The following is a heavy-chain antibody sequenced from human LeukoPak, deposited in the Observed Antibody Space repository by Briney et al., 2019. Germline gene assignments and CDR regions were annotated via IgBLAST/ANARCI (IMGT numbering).Heavy chain of an antibody. Sequence: PGGSLRLSCAASGFTVSSNYMSWVRQAPGKGLEWVSVIYSGGSTYYADSVKGRFTISRDNSKSTLYLQMNSLRAEDTAVYYCARTTVVSRYFDYWGQGTLVTVSS. CDR2: IYSGGST. J-gene: IGHJ4*02. CDR1: GFTVSSNY. CDR3: ARTTVVSRYFDY. D-gene: IGHD4-23*01. V-gene: IGHV3-53*01.